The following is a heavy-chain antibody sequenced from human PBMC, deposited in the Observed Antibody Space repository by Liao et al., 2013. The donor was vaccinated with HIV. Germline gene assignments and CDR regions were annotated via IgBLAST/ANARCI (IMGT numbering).Heavy chain of an antibody. CDR1: GGSISSYY. J-gene: IGHJ3*01. CDR3: ARKGVGIDAFDV. Sequence: QVQLQESGPGLVKPSKTLSLTCSVSGGSISSYYWNWVRQSAGKGLEWIGHVSTSGGANSNPSLEARVTISIDTTKNQISLNLNSVTAADTAMYYCARKGVGIDAFDVWGQGTLITVS. D-gene: IGHD3-10*01. V-gene: IGHV4-4*07. CDR2: VSTSGGA.